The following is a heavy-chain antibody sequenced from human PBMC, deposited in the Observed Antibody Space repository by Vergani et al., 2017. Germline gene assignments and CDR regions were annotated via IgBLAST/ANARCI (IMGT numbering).Heavy chain of an antibody. CDR2: INHSGST. CDR1: GGSFSGYY. Sequence: QVQLQQWGAGLLKPSETLSLTCAVYGGSFSGYYWSWIRQPPGKGLEWMGEINHSGSTNYNPSHKSRVTITVDTSKNQFSLKLSSVTAADTAVYYCASNRIVVVAAAAASRGCYYYYMDVWGKGTTVTVSS. CDR3: ASNRIVVVAAAAASRGCYYYYMDV. J-gene: IGHJ6*03. D-gene: IGHD2-2*01. V-gene: IGHV4-34*01.